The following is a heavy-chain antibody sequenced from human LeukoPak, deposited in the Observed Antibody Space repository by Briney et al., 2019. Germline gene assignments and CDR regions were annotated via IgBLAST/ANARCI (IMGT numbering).Heavy chain of an antibody. CDR3: AREGYSSGWYRL. J-gene: IGHJ4*02. V-gene: IGHV3-53*01. CDR2: IYSGGST. Sequence: GGSLRLFCAASGFTVSSNYMSWVRQAPGKGLEWVSVIYSGGSTYYADSVKGRFTISRDNSKNTLYLQMNSLRAEDTAVYYCAREGYSSGWYRLWGQGTLVTVSS. D-gene: IGHD6-19*01. CDR1: GFTVSSNY.